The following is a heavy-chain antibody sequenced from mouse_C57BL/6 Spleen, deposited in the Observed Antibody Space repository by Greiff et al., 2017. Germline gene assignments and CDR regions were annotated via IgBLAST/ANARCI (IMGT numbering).Heavy chain of an antibody. CDR1: GFNINDYY. D-gene: IGHD2-3*01. CDR3: TKESDGYYY. V-gene: IGHV14-1*01. Sequence: EVQLQQSGAELVRPGASVKLSCTASGFNINDYYMHWVKQRHEQSLEWIGRIDPEDGDTEYAPKFQGKATMTADTSSNPAYLQLSSLTSEDTAVYYCTKESDGYYYWGQGTTLTVSS. J-gene: IGHJ2*01. CDR2: IDPEDGDT.